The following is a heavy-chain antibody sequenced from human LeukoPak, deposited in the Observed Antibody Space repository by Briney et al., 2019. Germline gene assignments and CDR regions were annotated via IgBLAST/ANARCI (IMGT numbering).Heavy chain of an antibody. CDR2: ILYDGSNK. CDR1: GFTFSSYA. J-gene: IGHJ4*02. V-gene: IGHV3-30-3*01. Sequence: PGRSLRLSCAASGFTFSSYAMHWVRQAPGKGLEWVAVILYDGSNKYYADSVKGRFTISRDNSKNTLYLQMNSLRAEDTAVYYCAKDANYYDSSGYYSDYWGQGTLVTVSS. D-gene: IGHD3-22*01. CDR3: AKDANYYDSSGYYSDY.